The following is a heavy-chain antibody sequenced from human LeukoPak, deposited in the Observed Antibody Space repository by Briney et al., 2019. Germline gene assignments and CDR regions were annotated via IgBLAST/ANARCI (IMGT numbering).Heavy chain of an antibody. Sequence: PSETLSLTCAVYGGSFSGYSWSWIRQPPGKGLEWIGYIYHSGSTYYNPSLKSRVTISVDRSKNQFPLKLSSVTAADTAVYYCARGVDGDYVDYWGQGTLVTVSS. CDR2: IYHSGST. J-gene: IGHJ4*02. V-gene: IGHV4-30-2*01. CDR3: ARGVDGDYVDY. D-gene: IGHD4-17*01. CDR1: GGSFSGYS.